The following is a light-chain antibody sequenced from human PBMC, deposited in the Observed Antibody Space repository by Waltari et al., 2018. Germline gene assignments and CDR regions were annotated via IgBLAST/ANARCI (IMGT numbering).Light chain of an antibody. V-gene: IGKV1-9*01. CDR2: GAS. CDR3: QQLNSYLP. Sequence: QLTQSPSSLSASVGDRVTITCRASQVIANFLAWYQQKPGQAPKLLIYGASTLQTGVPSRFSGSGVGTDFSLTISSLQPEDFATYYWQQLNSYLPFGGGTKVEIK. CDR1: QVIANF. J-gene: IGKJ4*01.